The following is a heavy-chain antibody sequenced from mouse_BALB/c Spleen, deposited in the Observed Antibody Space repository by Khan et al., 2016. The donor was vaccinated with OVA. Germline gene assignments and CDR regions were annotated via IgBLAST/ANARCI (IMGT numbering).Heavy chain of an antibody. V-gene: IGHV1-54*01. J-gene: IGHJ3*01. CDR1: GYAFTNYL. D-gene: IGHD3-1*01. Sequence: VQLQESGAELVRPGTSVKVSCKASGYAFTNYLIEWVKQRPGQGLEWIGVINPGSGGTNYNEKFKGKATLTADKSSSTAYMQLSSLTSEDSAVYFCTRGGFGGFAYWGQGTLVTVSA. CDR2: INPGSGGT. CDR3: TRGGFGGFAY.